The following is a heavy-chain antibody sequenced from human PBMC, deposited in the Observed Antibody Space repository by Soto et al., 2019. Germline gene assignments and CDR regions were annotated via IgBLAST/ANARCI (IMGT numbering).Heavy chain of an antibody. D-gene: IGHD3-9*01. Sequence: PSETLSLTCTVSGGSISSPNFYWSWIRQPPGKGLEWIGYIYYSGSTYYNPSLKSRVTISVDTSKNQFSLKLSSVTAADTAVYYCARDVVLRYFDSRYFDYWGQGTLVTVSS. V-gene: IGHV4-30-4*08. CDR3: ARDVVLRYFDSRYFDY. CDR2: IYYSGST. J-gene: IGHJ4*02. CDR1: GGSISSPNFY.